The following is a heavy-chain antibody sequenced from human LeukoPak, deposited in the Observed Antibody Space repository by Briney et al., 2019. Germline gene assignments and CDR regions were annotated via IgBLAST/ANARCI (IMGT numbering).Heavy chain of an antibody. V-gene: IGHV3-30*18. CDR1: GFTFSSYG. CDR3: AKDPKTGYSSSWFDY. D-gene: IGHD6-13*01. CDR2: ISYDGSNK. Sequence: GGSLRLSCAASGFTFSSYGMHWVRQAPGKGLEWVAVISYDGSNKYYADSVKGRFTISRDNSKNTLYLQMNSLRAEDTAVYYCAKDPKTGYSSSWFDYWGQGTLVTVPS. J-gene: IGHJ5*01.